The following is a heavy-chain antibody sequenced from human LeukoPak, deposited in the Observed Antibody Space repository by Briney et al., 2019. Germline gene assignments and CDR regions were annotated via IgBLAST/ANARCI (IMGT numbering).Heavy chain of an antibody. CDR1: GFTFKTYS. CDR3: ATVNFYYDDSGYLPFDH. J-gene: IGHJ4*02. Sequence: GGSLRLSCEASGFTFKTYSMNWVRQAPGKGLEWISYISADGGTTNYADSVKGRFTMSRGNAQNSLFLQMEGLKVEDTAVYYCATVNFYYDDSGYLPFDHWGQGTLVVISS. CDR2: ISADGGTT. V-gene: IGHV3-48*04. D-gene: IGHD3-16*01.